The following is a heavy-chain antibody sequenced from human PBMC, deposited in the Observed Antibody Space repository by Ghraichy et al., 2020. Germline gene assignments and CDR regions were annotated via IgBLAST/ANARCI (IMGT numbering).Heavy chain of an antibody. CDR3: ARDVGWSAFDF. CDR1: GFTFSNSW. D-gene: IGHD1-26*01. J-gene: IGHJ4*02. V-gene: IGHV3-7*03. CDR2: MNPDGSAR. Sequence: GESLNISCAASGFTFSNSWINWVRQALGKGLEWVASMNPDGSARYHADSVKGRFTISRDNAKNSLFLQMNSLRADDTAVYYCARDVGWSAFDFWAQGTMVTVSS.